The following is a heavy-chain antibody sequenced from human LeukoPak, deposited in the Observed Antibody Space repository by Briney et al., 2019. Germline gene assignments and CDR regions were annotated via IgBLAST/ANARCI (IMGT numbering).Heavy chain of an antibody. CDR3: VNNYGSGSRYFDY. CDR1: GFTFSDYV. Sequence: GGSLRLSCSASGFTFSDYVMYWVRQAPGKGLEYVSAISSNGGTTYYADSMKGRFTISRDNSKNTLYLQMRSLRAEDTAVYYCVNNYGSGSRYFDYWGQGTLVTVSS. V-gene: IGHV3-64D*09. J-gene: IGHJ4*02. D-gene: IGHD3-10*01. CDR2: ISSNGGTT.